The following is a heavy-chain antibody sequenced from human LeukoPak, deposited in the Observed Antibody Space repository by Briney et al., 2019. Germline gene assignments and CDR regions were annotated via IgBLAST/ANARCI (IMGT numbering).Heavy chain of an antibody. CDR1: GYTFTSYD. V-gene: IGHV1-8*01. Sequence: GASVKVSCKASGYTFTSYDINWVRQATGQGLEWMGWMNPNSGNTGYAQKFQGRVTMTRNTSISTAYMELSSLRSEDTAVYYCARERRDVSSGEVGEFDPWGQGTLVTVSS. D-gene: IGHD5-24*01. CDR3: ARERRDVSSGEVGEFDP. J-gene: IGHJ5*02. CDR2: MNPNSGNT.